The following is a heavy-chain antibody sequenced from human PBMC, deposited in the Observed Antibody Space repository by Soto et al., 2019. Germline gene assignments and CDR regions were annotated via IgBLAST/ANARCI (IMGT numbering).Heavy chain of an antibody. Sequence: QVLLVESGGGVVQPGRSLRISCAVSGFTFSSVGMHWVRQAPGKGLEWVAVISDDGSSKHYADSLKGRFNISRDNSNNTLYLHMDSRGPEDTAVYYCANDRWGDFRDLNLLGYWGQGTLVTVSS. J-gene: IGHJ4*02. CDR1: GFTFSSVG. D-gene: IGHD4-17*01. CDR3: ANDRWGDFRDLNLLGY. V-gene: IGHV3-30*18. CDR2: ISDDGSSK.